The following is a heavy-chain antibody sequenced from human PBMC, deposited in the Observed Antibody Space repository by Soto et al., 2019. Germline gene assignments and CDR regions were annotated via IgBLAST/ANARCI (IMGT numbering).Heavy chain of an antibody. CDR3: ARAMVRGVIPYNP. CDR2: IYYNGST. D-gene: IGHD3-10*01. Sequence: SETLSLTCTVSGGSISSGGYYWSWIRQHPGKGLEWIGYIYYNGSTYYNPSLKSRVTISVDTSKNQFSLKLSSVTAADTAVYYCARAMVRGVIPYNPRGQGTLVTVSS. J-gene: IGHJ5*02. CDR1: GGSISSGGYY. V-gene: IGHV4-31*03.